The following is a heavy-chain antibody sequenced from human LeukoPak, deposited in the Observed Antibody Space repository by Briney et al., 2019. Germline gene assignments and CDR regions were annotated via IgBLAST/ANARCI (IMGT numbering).Heavy chain of an antibody. Sequence: ASVKVSCKASGYTFSDYYIHWVRQAPGQGLEWMGWISPKSGGTNYAQNFQGRVTMTRDTSLNTAYMELSRLRPDDTAVYYCARHNYDFDFDSWGQGALVTVSS. V-gene: IGHV1-2*02. CDR3: ARHNYDFDFDS. D-gene: IGHD3-3*01. CDR1: GYTFSDYY. J-gene: IGHJ4*02. CDR2: ISPKSGGT.